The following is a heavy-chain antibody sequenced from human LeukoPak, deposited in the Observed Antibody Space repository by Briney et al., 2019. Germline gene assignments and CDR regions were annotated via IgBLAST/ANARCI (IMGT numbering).Heavy chain of an antibody. Sequence: ASVKVSCKASGYSFTNYGVAWVRQAPGQGPEWTGWINAKNGNANYAQQFQGRVTMTIETSTNTAYMELRSLRSDDTAVYYCARDLNGGLIGYWGQGTLVTVSS. J-gene: IGHJ4*02. D-gene: IGHD2-8*01. CDR2: INAKNGNA. V-gene: IGHV1-18*01. CDR3: ARDLNGGLIGY. CDR1: GYSFTNYG.